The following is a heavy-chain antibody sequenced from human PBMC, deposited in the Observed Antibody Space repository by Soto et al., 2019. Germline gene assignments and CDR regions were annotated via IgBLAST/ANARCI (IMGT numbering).Heavy chain of an antibody. J-gene: IGHJ5*01. D-gene: IGHD2-21*02. CDR1: GGSIINGDYY. V-gene: IGHV4-61*08. Sequence: SETLSLTCTVSGGSIINGDYYWTWIRQPPGKGLEWIGYIYYSGNTNYNPSLKSRVTMSVDTSKNQFSLKLNSVTAADTAVYYCASTQGWKTAWFESWGQGTLVTVSS. CDR3: ASTQGWKTAWFES. CDR2: IYYSGNT.